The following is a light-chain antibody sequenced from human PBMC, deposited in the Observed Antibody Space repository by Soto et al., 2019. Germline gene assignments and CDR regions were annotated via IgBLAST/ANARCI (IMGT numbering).Light chain of an antibody. V-gene: IGLV1-44*01. CDR1: SSNIGGQT. CDR3: AAWDENLNGQV. Sequence: QSVLTQPPSVSGTPGQSVTISCSGSSSNIGGQTVSWYQQLPGTAPNLLIYSGHQRPSGVPDRFSASKSGSSASLAISGLQSEDEGDYYRAAWDENLNGQVFGGGTKLTVL. J-gene: IGLJ3*02. CDR2: SGH.